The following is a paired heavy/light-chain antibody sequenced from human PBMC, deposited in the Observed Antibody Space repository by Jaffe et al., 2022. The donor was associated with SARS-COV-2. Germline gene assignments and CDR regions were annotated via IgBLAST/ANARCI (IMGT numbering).Heavy chain of an antibody. J-gene: IGHJ6*03. Sequence: QVQLQEWGPGLVKPSETLSLTCTVSRYSISSSYYWGWIRQPPGKGLEWIGNIYQSGTTYYNSPLMSRVTISVDTSKNQFSLKLNSVTAADTAVYYCARVTGYYYYYMDVWGKGTTVTVSS. V-gene: IGHV4-38-2*02. CDR1: RYSISSSYY. CDR3: ARVTGYYYYYMDV. CDR2: IYQSGTT.
Light chain of an antibody. CDR1: SIDVGGYNY. CDR2: DVS. CDR3: SSYRGDSTVV. J-gene: IGLJ2*01. V-gene: IGLV2-14*03. Sequence: QSALTQPASVSGSPGQSITVSCTGTSIDVGGYNYVSWYQQHPGKAPKLIIYDVSNRPSGVSHRFSGSKSGNTASLTISGLQAEDEADYHCSSYRGDSTVVFGGGTKLTVL.